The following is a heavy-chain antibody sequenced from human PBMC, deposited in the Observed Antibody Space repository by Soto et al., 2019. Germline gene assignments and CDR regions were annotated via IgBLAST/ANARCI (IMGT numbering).Heavy chain of an antibody. CDR3: ARGVGSSPPQY. CDR2: IYASGSP. D-gene: IGHD1-26*01. Sequence: PSETLSLTCTISGGSVSVYYGSWIRQSTGQGLEWIGYIYASGSPYYNPSLRSRVTISADTSKNQISLKLTSPTAADTAVYYCARGVGSSPPQYWGRGTLVTVSS. V-gene: IGHV4-59*02. J-gene: IGHJ4*02. CDR1: GGSVSVYY.